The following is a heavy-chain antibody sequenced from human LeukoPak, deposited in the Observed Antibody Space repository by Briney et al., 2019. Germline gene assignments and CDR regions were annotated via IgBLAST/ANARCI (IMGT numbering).Heavy chain of an antibody. D-gene: IGHD3-3*01. CDR3: ARGRPYDFWSGYYIPIYYGMDV. CDR1: GFTFSSYD. CDR2: IGTAGDT. V-gene: IGHV3-13*01. J-gene: IGHJ6*02. Sequence: GGSLRLSCAASGFTFSSYDMHWVRQATGKGLEWVSAIGTAGDTYCPGSVKGRFTISRENAKNSLYLQMNSLRAGDTAVYYCARGRPYDFWSGYYIPIYYGMDVWGQGTTVTVSS.